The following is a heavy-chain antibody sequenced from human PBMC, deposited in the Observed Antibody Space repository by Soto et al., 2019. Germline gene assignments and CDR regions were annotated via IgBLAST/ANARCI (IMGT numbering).Heavy chain of an antibody. Sequence: QVQLQESGPGLVKPSQTLSLTCTVSGGSISSGGYYWSWIRQHQGKGLEWIGYIYYSGSTYYNPSLKSRVTISVDTSKNQFSLKLSSVTAADTAVYYCARAGYCSGGSCYSLYYFVYWGQGTLVTVSS. CDR1: GGSISSGGYY. CDR3: ARAGYCSGGSCYSLYYFVY. V-gene: IGHV4-31*03. CDR2: IYYSGST. D-gene: IGHD2-15*01. J-gene: IGHJ4*02.